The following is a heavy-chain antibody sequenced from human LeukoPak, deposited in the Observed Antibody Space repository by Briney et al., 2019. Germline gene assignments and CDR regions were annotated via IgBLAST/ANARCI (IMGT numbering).Heavy chain of an antibody. D-gene: IGHD3-3*01. V-gene: IGHV1-18*01. J-gene: IGHJ4*02. CDR3: ARVKSDFGVVIVY. CDR2: ISAYNGNR. Sequence: APVKVSFKASGYTFTSYGISWVRQAPGQGLEWMGWISAYNGNRNYAQKLQGRVTMTTDTSTSTAYMELRGLRSDDTAVYYCARVKSDFGVVIVYWGQGTLVTVSS. CDR1: GYTFTSYG.